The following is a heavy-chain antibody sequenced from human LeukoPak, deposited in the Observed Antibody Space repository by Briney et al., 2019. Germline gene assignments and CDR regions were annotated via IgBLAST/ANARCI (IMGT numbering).Heavy chain of an antibody. CDR1: GGSISSSTSY. Sequence: SETLSLTCSVSGGSISSSTSYWGWIRQPPGKGLEWIGSIYYSGSTHYNPSLKSRVTISVDTFKKQFSLKLNSVTAADTAVYYCARESISMVRGVEYSYGMDVWGQGTTVTVSS. CDR2: IYYSGST. J-gene: IGHJ6*02. V-gene: IGHV4-39*01. CDR3: ARESISMVRGVEYSYGMDV. D-gene: IGHD3-10*01.